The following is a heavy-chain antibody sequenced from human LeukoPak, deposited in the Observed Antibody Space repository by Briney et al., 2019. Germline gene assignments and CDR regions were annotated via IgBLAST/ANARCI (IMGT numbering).Heavy chain of an antibody. CDR3: ARHQPPISVAATGYFDL. Sequence: PSDTLSLTCTVSGGSINNHYWSWIRQSPGKRLEWIGYIYYSGYTSYNPSLKSRVTISTDTSRNQFSLKLNSVTAADTAVYYCARHQPPISVAATGYFDLWGRGTLVTVSS. V-gene: IGHV4-59*08. CDR1: GGSINNHY. D-gene: IGHD6-19*01. J-gene: IGHJ2*01. CDR2: IYYSGYT.